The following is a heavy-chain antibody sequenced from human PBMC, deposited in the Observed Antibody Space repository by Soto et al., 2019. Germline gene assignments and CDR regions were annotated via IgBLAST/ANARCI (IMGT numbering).Heavy chain of an antibody. V-gene: IGHV3-30-3*01. Sequence: GGSLRLSCAASGFTFSSYAMHWVRQAPGKGLEWVAVISYDGSNKYYADSVKGRFTISRDNSKNTLYLQMNSLRAEDTAVYYCARVSETYYDFWSGYSSRYGMDVSGQGTTVTVSS. CDR1: GFTFSSYA. D-gene: IGHD3-3*01. CDR2: ISYDGSNK. CDR3: ARVSETYYDFWSGYSSRYGMDV. J-gene: IGHJ6*02.